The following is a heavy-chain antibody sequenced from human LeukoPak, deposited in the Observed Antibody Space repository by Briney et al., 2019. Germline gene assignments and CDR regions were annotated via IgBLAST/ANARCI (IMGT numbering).Heavy chain of an antibody. J-gene: IGHJ5*02. V-gene: IGHV1-18*01. CDR1: GYTFTSYG. Sequence: ASVKVSCRASGYTFTSYGISWVRQAPGQGLEWMGWISAYNGNTNYAQKLQGRVTMTTDTSTSTAYMELRSLRSDDTAVYYCARDRQLWFGELFPGGFDPWGQGTLVTVSS. CDR3: ARDRQLWFGELFPGGFDP. CDR2: ISAYNGNT. D-gene: IGHD3-10*01.